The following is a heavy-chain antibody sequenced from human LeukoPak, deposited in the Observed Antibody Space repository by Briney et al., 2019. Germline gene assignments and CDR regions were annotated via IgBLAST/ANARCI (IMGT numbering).Heavy chain of an antibody. CDR2: INPNSGGT. J-gene: IGHJ4*02. CDR1: GYTFTGYY. D-gene: IGHD3-3*01. CDR3: ARGEYYDFWSGYFKLDY. V-gene: IGHV1-2*02. Sequence: ASVKVSCTASGYTFTGYYMHWVRQAPGQGLEWMGWINPNSGGTNYAQKFQGRVTMTRDTSISTAYMELSRLRSDDTAVYYCARGEYYDFWSGYFKLDYWGQGTLVTVSS.